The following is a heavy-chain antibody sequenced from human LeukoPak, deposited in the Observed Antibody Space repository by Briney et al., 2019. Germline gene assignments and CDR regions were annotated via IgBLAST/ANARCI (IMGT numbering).Heavy chain of an antibody. V-gene: IGHV3-21*01. Sequence: PGGSLRLSCVASAFILKTYTLNWVRQTPGKGLEWVSYISTAGNLINYADSVRARFTISRDNAKNSLYLYMSSLTPEDTAVYYCARTVEGHFDFRGQGTLVTVSS. CDR3: ARTVEGHFDF. D-gene: IGHD5-24*01. CDR2: ISTAGNLI. J-gene: IGHJ4*02. CDR1: AFILKTYT.